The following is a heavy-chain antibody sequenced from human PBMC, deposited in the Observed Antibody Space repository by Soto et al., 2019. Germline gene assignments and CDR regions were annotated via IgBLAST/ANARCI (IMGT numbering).Heavy chain of an antibody. J-gene: IGHJ4*02. V-gene: IGHV4-39*01. CDR2: IYYSGST. Sequence: QLQLQESGPGLVKPSETLSLTCTVSGGSISSSSYYWGWIRQPPGKGLEWIGSIYYSGSTYYNPSLKSRVTISLDTSKNQFSLKLSSVSAADRAVYYCATLITMIGTYYFDYWGQGTLVTVSS. CDR3: ATLITMIGTYYFDY. D-gene: IGHD3-22*01. CDR1: GGSISSSSYY.